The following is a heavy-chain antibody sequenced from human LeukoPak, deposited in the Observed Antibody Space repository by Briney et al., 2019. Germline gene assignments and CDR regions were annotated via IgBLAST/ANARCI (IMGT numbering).Heavy chain of an antibody. CDR2: ISAYNSNT. CDR1: GYTFTSYG. Sequence: ASVKVSCKASGYTFTSYGISWVRQAPGQGLEWMGWISAYNSNTNYAQKLQGRVIMTTDTSTSTAYMELRSLRSDDTAVYYCARDPARPPAGWFDPWGQGTLVTVSS. D-gene: IGHD6-6*01. V-gene: IGHV1-18*01. J-gene: IGHJ5*02. CDR3: ARDPARPPAGWFDP.